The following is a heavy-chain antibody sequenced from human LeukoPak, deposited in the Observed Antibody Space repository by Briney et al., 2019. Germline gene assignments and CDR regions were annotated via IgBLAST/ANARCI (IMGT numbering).Heavy chain of an antibody. D-gene: IGHD7-27*01. CDR3: ARNWGLDY. CDR2: ISGSGVLT. CDR1: GFTFSSYA. J-gene: IGHJ4*02. Sequence: GGSLRLSCAASGFTFSSYAMSWVRQAPGKGLEWVSAISGSGVLTFYADSVRGRFTISRDISKNTLYLQMNSLRAEDTAVYYCARNWGLDYWGQGTLVTVSS. V-gene: IGHV3-23*01.